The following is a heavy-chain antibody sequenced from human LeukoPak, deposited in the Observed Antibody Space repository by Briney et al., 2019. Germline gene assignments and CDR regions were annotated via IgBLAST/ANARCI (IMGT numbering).Heavy chain of an antibody. J-gene: IGHJ4*02. CDR2: IYTGDFDT. CDR3: ARHPPDDSSDY. CDR1: GYSFTSYW. D-gene: IGHD3-22*01. Sequence: GESLKISCKGSGYSFTSYWIGWVRQMPGKGLEWMGIIYTGDFDTRYSPSFQGQVTISADKSISTAYLQWSSLKASDTAMYYCARHPPDDSSDYWGQGTLVTVSS. V-gene: IGHV5-51*01.